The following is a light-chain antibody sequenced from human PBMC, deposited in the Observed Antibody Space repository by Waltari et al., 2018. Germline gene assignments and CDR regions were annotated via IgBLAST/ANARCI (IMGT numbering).Light chain of an antibody. CDR3: TSYAGSTLFVI. CDR2: GVS. V-gene: IGLV2-14*03. Sequence: QSALTQPASVSGSPGQSITVSCPAVDPHKFVSCYQKQPGKPPSLIIYGVSERPSGVSHRFSGSKSGSTAYLTISGLQAEDEANYFCTSYAGSTLFVIFGGGTKLTVL. J-gene: IGLJ2*01. CDR1: VDPHKF.